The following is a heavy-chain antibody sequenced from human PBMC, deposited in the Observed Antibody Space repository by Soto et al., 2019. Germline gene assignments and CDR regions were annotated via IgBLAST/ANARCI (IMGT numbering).Heavy chain of an antibody. CDR3: AESMGGSGTYVS. D-gene: IGHD3-10*01. J-gene: IGHJ4*02. CDR2: ISNYNGIT. V-gene: IGHV1-18*01. Sequence: QVQLVQSGAEVKKPGASVKDSCKASGYIFTSYGISWVRQAPGEGLEWMGWISNYNGITNYAQKVQGRVTMTTDRSTSTAYMELRSLRSDDTAVYYCAESMGGSGTYVSWGQGTLVTVSS. CDR1: GYIFTSYG.